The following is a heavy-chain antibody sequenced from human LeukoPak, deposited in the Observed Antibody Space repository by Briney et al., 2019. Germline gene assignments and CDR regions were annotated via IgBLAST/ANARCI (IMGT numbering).Heavy chain of an antibody. CDR1: GGSISSSSYY. D-gene: IGHD3-9*01. V-gene: IGHV4-39*07. CDR3: ARGTLRYFDWLSAFDY. CDR2: IYYSGST. Sequence: PSETLSLTCTVSGGSISSSSYYWGWIRQPPGKGLEWIGSIYYSGSTYYNPSLKSRVTISVDTSKNQFSLKLSSVTAADTAVYYCARGTLRYFDWLSAFDYWGQGTLVTVSS. J-gene: IGHJ4*02.